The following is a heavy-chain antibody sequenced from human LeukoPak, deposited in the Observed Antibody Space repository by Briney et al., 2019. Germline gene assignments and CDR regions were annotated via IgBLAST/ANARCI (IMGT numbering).Heavy chain of an antibody. D-gene: IGHD3-3*01. CDR2: IIPIFGTA. CDR1: GGTFSSYA. Sequence: SVKVSCKASGGTFSSYAISWVRQAPGQGLEWMGGIIPIFGTANYAQKFQGRVTITADESTSTAYMELSSLRSEDTAVYYCATAYYDFWSGYSTSGLYYYYYGMDVWGQGTAVTVSS. V-gene: IGHV1-69*13. J-gene: IGHJ6*02. CDR3: ATAYYDFWSGYSTSGLYYYYYGMDV.